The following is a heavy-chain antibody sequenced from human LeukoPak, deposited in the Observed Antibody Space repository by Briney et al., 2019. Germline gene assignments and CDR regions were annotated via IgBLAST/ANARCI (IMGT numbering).Heavy chain of an antibody. Sequence: GSVKVSCKASGYTFTGYYMHWVRQAPGQGLEWMGWINPNSGVTNYAHKFQGRVTMTRDTSISTAYMELSRLRSDDTAVYYCARVGRSSSWYRYWFDPWGQGTLVTVSS. J-gene: IGHJ5*02. CDR3: ARVGRSSSWYRYWFDP. V-gene: IGHV1-2*02. D-gene: IGHD6-13*01. CDR2: INPNSGVT. CDR1: GYTFTGYY.